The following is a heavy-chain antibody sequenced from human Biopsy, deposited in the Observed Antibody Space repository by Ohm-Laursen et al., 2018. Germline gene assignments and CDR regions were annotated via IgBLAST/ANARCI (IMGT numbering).Heavy chain of an antibody. Sequence: GTLSLTCSVSGGSMTGYEWSWIRLAPGKGLEWIGYIYYSGGTKYNPSLASRVTFSVDMSKSQFSLKLYSVTAADTAVYYCARVEAGTYDALDIWGQGTLVTVSS. CDR3: ARVEAGTYDALDI. J-gene: IGHJ3*02. D-gene: IGHD1-26*01. CDR1: GGSMTGYE. V-gene: IGHV4-59*01. CDR2: IYYSGGT.